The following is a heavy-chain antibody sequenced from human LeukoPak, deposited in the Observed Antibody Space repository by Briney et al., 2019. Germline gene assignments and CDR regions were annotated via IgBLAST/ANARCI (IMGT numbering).Heavy chain of an antibody. V-gene: IGHV6-1*01. CDR3: ARDGGYSYGTVFFDY. CDR1: GDSVSSNSAA. Sequence: SQTLSLTCAISGDSVSSNSAAWNWIRQSPSRGLEWLGRTYFRFKWYNDYALSVKSRITSNPDTSKNQFSLQLNSVTPEDTAVYYCARDGGYSYGTVFFDYWGQGTLVTVSS. D-gene: IGHD5-18*01. CDR2: TYFRFKWYN. J-gene: IGHJ4*02.